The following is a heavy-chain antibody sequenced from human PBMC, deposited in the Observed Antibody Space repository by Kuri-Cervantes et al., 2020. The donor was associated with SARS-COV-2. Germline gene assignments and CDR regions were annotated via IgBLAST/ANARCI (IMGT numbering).Heavy chain of an antibody. J-gene: IGHJ4*02. CDR1: GGSISSSSYY. V-gene: IGHV4-39*01. D-gene: IGHD7-27*01. Sequence: SETLSLTCTVSGGSISSSSYYWGWIRQPPGKGLEWIGSIYYSGSTYYNPSLKSRVTISVDTSKNQFSLKLSSVTAADTAVYYCARNWGRYYLDYWGQGTPVTVSS. CDR2: IYYSGST. CDR3: ARNWGRYYLDY.